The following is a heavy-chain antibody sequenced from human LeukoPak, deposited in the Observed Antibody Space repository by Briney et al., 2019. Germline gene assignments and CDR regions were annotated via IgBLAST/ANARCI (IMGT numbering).Heavy chain of an antibody. CDR3: ARMYTAAGKRGYYFDY. J-gene: IGHJ4*02. CDR1: GFTFSSYS. Sequence: GGSLRLSCAASGFTFSSYSMNWVRQAPGKGLEWVSYISSSSSTIYYADSVKGRFTISRDNAKNSLYLQMNSLRAEDTAVYYCARMYTAAGKRGYYFDYWGQGTLVTVSS. CDR2: ISSSSSTI. V-gene: IGHV3-48*01. D-gene: IGHD6-13*01.